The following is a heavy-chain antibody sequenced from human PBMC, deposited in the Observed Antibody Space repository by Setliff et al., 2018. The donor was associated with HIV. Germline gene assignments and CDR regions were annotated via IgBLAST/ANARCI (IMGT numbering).Heavy chain of an antibody. CDR3: ARNQGDSSGWYAGDY. D-gene: IGHD6-19*01. J-gene: IGHJ4*01. V-gene: IGHV1-46*01. CDR1: GTNLLPYY. Sequence: ASVKVSCKTSGTNLLPYYMHWVRQAPGQGLEWMGVINTRGGSTSYAQKFQGRVTMTSDTSTSTVYMDLRNLRSEDTAVYYCARNQGDSSGWYAGDYWGHGTLVTVSS. CDR2: INTRGGST.